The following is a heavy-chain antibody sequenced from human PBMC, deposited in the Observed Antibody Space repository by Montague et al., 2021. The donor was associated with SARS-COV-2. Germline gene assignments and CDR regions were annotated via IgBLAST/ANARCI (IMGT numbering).Heavy chain of an antibody. CDR2: IYWDDDK. D-gene: IGHD4-17*01. J-gene: IGHJ4*02. V-gene: IGHV2-5*02. CDR3: VHSYADYLFDX. CDR1: GFSLRISGVG. Sequence: PALVKPTQTLTLTCSFSGFSLRISGVGVGWIRQPPGKALEWLAVIYWDDDKRYSPSLKSRLTITKDTSKNQVVLTMINMDPVDTATYYCVHSYADYLFDXWGQGTLVSVSS.